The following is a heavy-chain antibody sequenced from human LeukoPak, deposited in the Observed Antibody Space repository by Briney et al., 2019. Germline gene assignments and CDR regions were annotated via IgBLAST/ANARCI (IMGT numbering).Heavy chain of an antibody. V-gene: IGHV1-69*04. CDR3: ARGGSTSCPDCGDHYYGMDV. J-gene: IGHJ6*02. CDR2: IIPIFGIA. Sequence: SVKVSCKASVGTFSGYAISWVRQAPGQGLEWMGRIIPIFGIANYAQKFQGRVTITADKSTSTAYMELSSLRSEDTAVYYCARGGSTSCPDCGDHYYGMDVWGQGTTVTVSS. D-gene: IGHD2-2*01. CDR1: VGTFSGYA.